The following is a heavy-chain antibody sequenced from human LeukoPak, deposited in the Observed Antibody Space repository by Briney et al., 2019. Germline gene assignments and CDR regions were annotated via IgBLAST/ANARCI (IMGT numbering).Heavy chain of an antibody. CDR3: ARDRAVTQDWVEFDP. CDR2: IRDSGET. CDR1: GFSVSGCY. D-gene: IGHD4-17*01. J-gene: IGHJ5*02. V-gene: IGHV3-66*03. Sequence: GGSLRLSCAGSGFSVSGCYMSWVRQAPGKGLEWVSLIRDSGETFYADSVKGRFTISRDNSKNTMYLQMNRLRVEDTAVYFCARDRAVTQDWVEFDPWGQGTLVTVSS.